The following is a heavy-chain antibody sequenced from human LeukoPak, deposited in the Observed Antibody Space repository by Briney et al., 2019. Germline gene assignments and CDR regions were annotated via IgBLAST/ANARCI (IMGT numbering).Heavy chain of an antibody. Sequence: SETLSLTCAVSGGSISSSNWWSWVRQPPGKGLEWIGEIYHSGSTNYNPSLKSRVTISVDKSKNQFSLKLSSVTAADTAVYYCARAAAGEPDMNWFDPWGQGTLVTVSS. J-gene: IGHJ5*02. CDR1: GGSISSSNW. D-gene: IGHD6-13*01. CDR3: ARAAAGEPDMNWFDP. CDR2: IYHSGST. V-gene: IGHV4-4*02.